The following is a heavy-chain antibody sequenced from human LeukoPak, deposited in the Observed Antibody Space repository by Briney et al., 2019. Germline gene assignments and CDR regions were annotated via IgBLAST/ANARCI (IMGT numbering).Heavy chain of an antibody. CDR3: AKGGGPYYDFWSGYYTFDY. Sequence: GASVKVSCKASGYTFTSYDINWVRQATGQGLERMGWMKPNSGNTGYAQKFQGRVTITRNTSISTAYMELSSLRSEDTAVYYCAKGGGPYYDFWSGYYTFDYWGQGTLVTVSS. CDR2: MKPNSGNT. J-gene: IGHJ4*02. D-gene: IGHD3-3*01. CDR1: GYTFTSYD. V-gene: IGHV1-8*03.